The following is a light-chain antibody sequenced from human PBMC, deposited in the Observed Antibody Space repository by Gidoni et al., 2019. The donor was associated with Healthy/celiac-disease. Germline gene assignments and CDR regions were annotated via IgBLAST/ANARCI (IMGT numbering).Light chain of an antibody. V-gene: IGKV3-20*01. Sequence: ELVLPPSPGTLTLSPGDRATLSCSASQSVSSSYLAWYQQKPGQAPRLLIYGASSTATGIPDRFSGSGSGTDFTLTISRLEPEDFAVYYCQQYGSSPPMCSFGQGTKLEIK. J-gene: IGKJ2*04. CDR3: QQYGSSPPMCS. CDR1: QSVSSSY. CDR2: GAS.